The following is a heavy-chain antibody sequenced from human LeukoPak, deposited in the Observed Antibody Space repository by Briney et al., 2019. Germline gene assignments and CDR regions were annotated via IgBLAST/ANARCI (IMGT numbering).Heavy chain of an antibody. J-gene: IGHJ5*02. V-gene: IGHV1-2*02. D-gene: IGHD6-13*01. Sequence: ASVKVSCKASGYTFTGSYMHWVRQAPGQGLEWMGWINPNSGDTKCAQKFQGRVTVTRDTSISTAYMEVSRLGSDDTAVYYCARGNEAAAGIGWFDPWGQGTLVTVSS. CDR1: GYTFTGSY. CDR3: ARGNEAAAGIGWFDP. CDR2: INPNSGDT.